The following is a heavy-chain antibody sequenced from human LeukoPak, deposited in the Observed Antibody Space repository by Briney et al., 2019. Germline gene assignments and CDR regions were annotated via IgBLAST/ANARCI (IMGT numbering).Heavy chain of an antibody. CDR3: ARDVTPRGYTGYDHGGFDY. CDR2: IKQEGSEK. V-gene: IGHV3-7*01. D-gene: IGHD5-12*01. CDR1: GFTFSNYA. J-gene: IGHJ4*02. Sequence: GGSLRLFCAASGFTFSNYAMRWVRQAPGKGLGWVANIKQEGSEKYCVDSVKGRFTISRDNAKDSLYLQLNGLRAEDTAVYYCARDVTPRGYTGYDHGGFDYWGQGTLVTVSS.